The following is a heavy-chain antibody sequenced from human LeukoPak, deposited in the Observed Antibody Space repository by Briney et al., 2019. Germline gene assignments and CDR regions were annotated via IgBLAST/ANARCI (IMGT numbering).Heavy chain of an antibody. CDR1: GLTVSSNY. V-gene: IGHV3-66*01. CDR2: IYSGGST. Sequence: GGSLRLSCAASGLTVSSNYMSWVRQAPGKGLEWASIIYSGGSTYYADSVKGKFTISRDNSKNTLYLQMNSLSAEDTAVYYCARGHDSRGSLPYYFDYWGQGTLVTVSS. D-gene: IGHD3-22*01. J-gene: IGHJ4*02. CDR3: ARGHDSRGSLPYYFDY.